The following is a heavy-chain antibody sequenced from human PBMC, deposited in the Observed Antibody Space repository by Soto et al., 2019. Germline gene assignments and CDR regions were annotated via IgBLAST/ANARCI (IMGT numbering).Heavy chain of an antibody. Sequence: EVQLVESGGGLIQPGGSLRISCAASGFNVSHNYMSWVRQPPGKGLEWVAIMLSGGRTYYADSVKGRFTISRDNSKNTLYFQMHSLRAEDTAMYYCARDPGHGLDVWGQGTTVIVSS. D-gene: IGHD1-1*01. V-gene: IGHV3-53*01. J-gene: IGHJ6*02. CDR2: MLSGGRT. CDR3: ARDPGHGLDV. CDR1: GFNVSHNY.